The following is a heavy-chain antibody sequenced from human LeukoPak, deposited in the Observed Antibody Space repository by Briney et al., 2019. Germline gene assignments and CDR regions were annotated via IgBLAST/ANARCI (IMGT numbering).Heavy chain of an antibody. J-gene: IGHJ4*02. CDR1: GGSFNGYY. CDR3: ARNGWRPYGDYKNYFDY. D-gene: IGHD4-17*01. CDR2: IYYSGST. Sequence: PSETLSLTCAVYGGSFNGYYWSWIRQPPGKGLEWIGYIYYSGSTNYNPSLKSRVTISVDTSKNQFSLKLSSVTAADTAVYYCARNGWRPYGDYKNYFDYCGQGTLVTVSS. V-gene: IGHV4-59*08.